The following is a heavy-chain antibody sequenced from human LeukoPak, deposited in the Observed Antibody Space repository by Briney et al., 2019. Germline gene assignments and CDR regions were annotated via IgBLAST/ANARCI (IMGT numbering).Heavy chain of an antibody. D-gene: IGHD1-26*01. CDR2: IIPLFGTA. V-gene: IGHV1-69*13. Sequence: ASVKVSCKASGGTFSTYSISWVRQAPGQGLEWMGGIIPLFGTADYAQMFQDRVTITADESTTTAYMELTSLISEDTAVYYCARAGHSGNFRGGQYYYMDVWGKGTTVTVSS. CDR3: ARAGHSGNFRGGQYYYMDV. J-gene: IGHJ6*03. CDR1: GGTFSTYS.